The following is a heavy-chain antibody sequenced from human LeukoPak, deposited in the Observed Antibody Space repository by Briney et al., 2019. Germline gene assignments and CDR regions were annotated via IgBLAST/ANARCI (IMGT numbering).Heavy chain of an antibody. CDR1: GYTFTSYG. Sequence: ASVKVSCKASGYTFTSYGISWVRQAPGQGLEWMGWISAYNGNTNYAQKLQGRVTMTTDTSTSTAYMELRSLRSDDTAVYYCARNRGLREDYGDYYNWFDPWGQGTLVTVSS. V-gene: IGHV1-18*01. CDR3: ARNRGLREDYGDYYNWFDP. J-gene: IGHJ5*02. CDR2: ISAYNGNT. D-gene: IGHD4-17*01.